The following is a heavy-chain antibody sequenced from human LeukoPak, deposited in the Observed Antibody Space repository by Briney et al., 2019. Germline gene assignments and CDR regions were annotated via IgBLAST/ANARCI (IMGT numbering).Heavy chain of an antibody. V-gene: IGHV4-39*07. CDR2: LCYTGST. D-gene: IGHD1-26*01. CDR3: ARSQMKWV. Sequence: SETLSLTCTVSGGSISSSTYYWGWIRQPPGKGLEWIGSLCYTGSTYYNLSLKSRVTISVDTSKNQFSLNLSSVTAADTAVYYCARSQMKWVWGQGTLVTVSS. CDR1: GGSISSSTYY. J-gene: IGHJ4*02.